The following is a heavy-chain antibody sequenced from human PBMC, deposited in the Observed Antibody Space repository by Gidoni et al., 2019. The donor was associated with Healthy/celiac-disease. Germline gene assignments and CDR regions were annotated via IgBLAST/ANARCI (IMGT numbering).Heavy chain of an antibody. CDR3: AKWYSYGYYFDY. D-gene: IGHD5-18*01. CDR2: ISGSGGST. Sequence: EVQLLESGGGLVQPGGSLRLTCAASGFTFSSYAMSWVRQAPGKGLEWVSAISGSGGSTYYADSVKGRFTISRDNSKNTLYLQMNSLRAEDTAVYYCAKWYSYGYYFDYWGQGTLVTVSS. CDR1: GFTFSSYA. J-gene: IGHJ4*02. V-gene: IGHV3-23*01.